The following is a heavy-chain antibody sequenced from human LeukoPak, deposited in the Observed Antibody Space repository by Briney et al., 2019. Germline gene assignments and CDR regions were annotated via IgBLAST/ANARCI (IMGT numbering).Heavy chain of an antibody. Sequence: GESLKISCKGSGYSFTSYWIGWVRQMPGKGLEWMGIIYPGDSDTRYSPSFQGQVTISADKSISTAYLQWSSLKASDTAMYYCARHPDVKGARNLFEDYYDSSGYYYFDYWGQGTLVTVSS. D-gene: IGHD3-22*01. V-gene: IGHV5-51*01. CDR1: GYSFTSYW. J-gene: IGHJ4*02. CDR3: ARHPDVKGARNLFEDYYDSSGYYYFDY. CDR2: IYPGDSDT.